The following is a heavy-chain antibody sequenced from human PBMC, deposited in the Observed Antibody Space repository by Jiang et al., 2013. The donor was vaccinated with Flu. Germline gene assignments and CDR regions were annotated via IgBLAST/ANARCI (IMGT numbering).Heavy chain of an antibody. CDR3: ARVRFYYGSGSFFDY. V-gene: IGHV4-30-2*01. Sequence: TCAVSGGSSQQWWLLLELDPAAPGRAWSGLGTSIIWEHLLXPSLKSRVTISVDRSKNQFSLKLSSVTAADTAVYYCARVRFYYGSGSFFDYWGQGTLVTVSS. CDR1: GGSSQQWWLL. J-gene: IGHJ4*02. CDR2: SIIWEH. D-gene: IGHD3-10*01.